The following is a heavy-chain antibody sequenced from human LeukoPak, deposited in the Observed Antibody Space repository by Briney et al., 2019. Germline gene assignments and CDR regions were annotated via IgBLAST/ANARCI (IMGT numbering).Heavy chain of an antibody. CDR3: ARASFNYYYYMDV. V-gene: IGHV1-46*01. CDR1: GYTFTSYY. D-gene: IGHD2/OR15-2a*01. Sequence: ASVKVSCKASGYTFTSYYMHWVRQAPGQGLEWMGIINPSGGSTSYAQKFQDRVTMTRDMSTSTVYMELSSLRSEDTAVYYCARASFNYYYYMDVWGKGTTVTVSS. J-gene: IGHJ6*03. CDR2: INPSGGST.